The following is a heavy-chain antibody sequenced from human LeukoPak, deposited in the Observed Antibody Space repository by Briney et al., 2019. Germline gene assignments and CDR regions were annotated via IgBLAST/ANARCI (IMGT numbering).Heavy chain of an antibody. CDR2: IYYSGST. Sequence: SQTLSLTCTVSGGSISSGGYYWSWIRQHPGKGLEWIGYIYYSGSTYYNPSLKSRVTISVDTSKNQFSLKLSSVTAADTAVYYCARDSRGRFDNLQYYYYYGMDVWGQGTTVTVSS. D-gene: IGHD3-16*01. V-gene: IGHV4-31*03. J-gene: IGHJ6*02. CDR1: GGSISSGGYY. CDR3: ARDSRGRFDNLQYYYYYGMDV.